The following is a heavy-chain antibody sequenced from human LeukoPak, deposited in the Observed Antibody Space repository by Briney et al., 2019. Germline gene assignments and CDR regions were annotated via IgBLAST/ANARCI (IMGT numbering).Heavy chain of an antibody. J-gene: IGHJ3*01. CDR1: GYTFTDNH. CDR2: IRPNSGGT. D-gene: IGHD7-27*01. CDR3: ARELGRNALDV. V-gene: IGHV1-2*02. Sequence: GAAVKVSCKASGYTFTDNHMYWIRQAPEQGLECMGWIRPNSGGTNYAQKFQGRITMTGDTSISTGYMKLSSLRSDDTAIYYCARELGRNALDVWGQGTMVTVSS.